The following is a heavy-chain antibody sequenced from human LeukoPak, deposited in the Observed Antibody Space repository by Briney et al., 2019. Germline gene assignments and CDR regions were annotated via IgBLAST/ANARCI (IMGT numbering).Heavy chain of an antibody. CDR3: ARLYDSSGYYRGHFDY. CDR1: GFTFSSYW. Sequence: PGGSLRLSCAASGFTFSSYWMSWVRQAPGKGLEWVANIKQDGSEKYYVDSVKGRFTISRDNAKNSLYLQMNSLRAEDTAVYYCARLYDSSGYYRGHFDYWGQGTLVTVSS. J-gene: IGHJ4*02. V-gene: IGHV3-7*03. CDR2: IKQDGSEK. D-gene: IGHD3-22*01.